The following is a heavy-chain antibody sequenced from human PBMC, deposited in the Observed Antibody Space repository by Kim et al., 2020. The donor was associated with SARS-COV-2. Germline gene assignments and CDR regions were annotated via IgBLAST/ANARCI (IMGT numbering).Heavy chain of an antibody. CDR1: GGSISSDDYY. CDR3: ARARATSITIFGLVIVHNFDD. V-gene: IGHV4-30-4*01. J-gene: IGHJ4*02. Sequence: SETLSLTCTVSGGSISSDDYYWSWIRQPTGKGLEWIGYIYYSGSTYYNPSLKSPVTISVDTSKNQFSLKLSSVTAADTAVYYCARARATSITIFGLVIVHNFDDWGQGTLVTVSS. D-gene: IGHD3-3*01. CDR2: IYYSGST.